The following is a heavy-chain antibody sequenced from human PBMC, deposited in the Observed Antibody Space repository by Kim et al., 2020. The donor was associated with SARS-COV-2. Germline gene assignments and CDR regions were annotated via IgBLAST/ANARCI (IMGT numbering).Heavy chain of an antibody. Sequence: GGSLRLSCAASGFSFSSYWMSWVRQAPGKGLEWVATIRQDGIEKHYVDSVRGRFTISRDNAKNSLYLQMDILRAEDTAIYYCVRGCGRASCPYYFDSWGQGALVTGSS. D-gene: IGHD2-21*01. CDR3: VRGCGRASCPYYFDS. V-gene: IGHV3-7*01. J-gene: IGHJ4*02. CDR1: GFSFSSYW. CDR2: IRQDGIEK.